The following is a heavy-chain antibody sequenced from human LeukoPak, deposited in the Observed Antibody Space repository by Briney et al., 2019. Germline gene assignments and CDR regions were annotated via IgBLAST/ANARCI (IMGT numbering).Heavy chain of an antibody. CDR2: IGSSGSPI. D-gene: IGHD6-19*01. J-gene: IGHJ3*02. CDR1: GVTFSDNY. V-gene: IGHV3-11*01. CDR3: ARSPVGWDVFVM. Sequence: AGSLRLSCAASGVTFSDNYMNGIRQAPGKGLEWVSYIGSSGSPIYYAHSVKGRCTLSSDNTKNSLCLLMKSLRAVDTGVYYFARSPVGWDVFVMWGQGTMVTVSS.